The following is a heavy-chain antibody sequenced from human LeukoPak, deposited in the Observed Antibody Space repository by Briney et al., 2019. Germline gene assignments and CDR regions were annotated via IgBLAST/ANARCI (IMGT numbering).Heavy chain of an antibody. V-gene: IGHV3-33*06. CDR2: IWYDGSNK. Sequence: GGSLRLSCAASGFTFSSYGMHWVRQAPGKGLEWVAVIWYDGSNKYYADSVKGRFTISRDNSKNTLYLQMNSLRAEDTAVYYCAKVQSSSWYVEADAFDIWGQGTMVTVSS. J-gene: IGHJ3*02. CDR1: GFTFSSYG. D-gene: IGHD6-13*01. CDR3: AKVQSSSWYVEADAFDI.